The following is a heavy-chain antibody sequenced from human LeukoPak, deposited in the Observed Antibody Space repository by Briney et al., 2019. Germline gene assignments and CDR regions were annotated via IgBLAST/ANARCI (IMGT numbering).Heavy chain of an antibody. CDR3: ARPVEMSTLCDASDI. V-gene: IGHV5-51*01. CDR2: IYPGDSDT. CDR1: GYSFTSYW. D-gene: IGHD5-24*01. J-gene: IGHJ3*02. Sequence: GESLKISCKGSGYSFTSYWIAWVRQMPGKGLEWMGIIYPGDSDTRYSPSFQGQVTISADKSISTAYLQWNSPKASDTAMYSCARPVEMSTLCDASDIWGQETMVTVSS.